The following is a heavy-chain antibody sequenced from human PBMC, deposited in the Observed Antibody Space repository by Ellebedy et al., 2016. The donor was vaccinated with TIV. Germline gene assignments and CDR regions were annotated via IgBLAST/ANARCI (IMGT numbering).Heavy chain of an antibody. CDR3: ARRRLWALDY. CDR1: GGSISSYY. V-gene: IGHV4-59*01. J-gene: IGHJ4*02. CDR2: IYYSGST. Sequence: SETLSLXXTVSGGSISSYYWSWIRQPPGKGLEWIGYIYYSGSTNYNPSLKSRVTISVDTSKNQFSLKLSSVTAADTAVYYCARRRLWALDYWGQGTLVTVSS. D-gene: IGHD5-18*01.